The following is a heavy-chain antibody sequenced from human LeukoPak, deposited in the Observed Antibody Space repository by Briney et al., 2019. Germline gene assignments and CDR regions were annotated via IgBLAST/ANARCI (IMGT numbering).Heavy chain of an antibody. CDR2: INPNSGGT. V-gene: IGHV1-2*02. J-gene: IGHJ1*01. Sequence: ASVWVSCKASGYTFTGYYMHWVRQAPGQGLEWMGWINPNSGGTNYAQKFQGRVTMTRDTSISTAYMELSRLRSDDTAVYYCAREDLYYYDSSGSEYFQHWGQGTMLTVSS. D-gene: IGHD3-22*01. CDR3: AREDLYYYDSSGSEYFQH. CDR1: GYTFTGYY.